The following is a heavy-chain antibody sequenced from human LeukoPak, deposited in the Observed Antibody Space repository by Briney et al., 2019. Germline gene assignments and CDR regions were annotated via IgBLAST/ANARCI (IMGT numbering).Heavy chain of an antibody. CDR2: IYTSGST. CDR3: ARSSITMVRGVRYYYYMDV. D-gene: IGHD3-10*01. CDR1: GGSISSSSYY. J-gene: IGHJ6*03. V-gene: IGHV4-61*02. Sequence: SETLSLTCTVSGGSISSSSYYWSWIRQPAGKGLEWIGRIYTSGSTNYNPSLKSRVTISVDTSRNQFSLKLSSVTAADTAVYYCARSSITMVRGVRYYYYMDVWGKGTTVTVSS.